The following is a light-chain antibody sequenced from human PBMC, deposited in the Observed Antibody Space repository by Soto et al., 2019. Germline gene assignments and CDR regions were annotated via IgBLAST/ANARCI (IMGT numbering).Light chain of an antibody. V-gene: IGLV2-14*03. J-gene: IGLJ3*02. CDR3: SSYTSSSTSVM. CDR1: NSDVGGYDY. Sequence: QSALTQPASVSGSPGQSITISCTGTNSDVGGYDYVSWYQHHPGKAPELLIYDVSDRPPGVSDRFSGSKSGNTAYLTISGLQAEDESHYYCSSYTSSSTSVMFGGGTKVTVL. CDR2: DVS.